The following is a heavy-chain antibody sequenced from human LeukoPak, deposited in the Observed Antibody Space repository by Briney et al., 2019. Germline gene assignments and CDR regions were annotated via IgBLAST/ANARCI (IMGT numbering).Heavy chain of an antibody. V-gene: IGHV3-74*01. CDR2: INSDGSST. J-gene: IGHJ4*02. Sequence: SGRSLRLSCAASGFTFGSYWMHWVRQAPGKGLVWVSRINSDGSSTSYADSVKGRFTIARDNAKNTLYLQMNSLRAEDTAVYYCATKRGSGRYLIDYWGQGTLVTVSS. D-gene: IGHD3-10*01. CDR1: GFTFGSYW. CDR3: ATKRGSGRYLIDY.